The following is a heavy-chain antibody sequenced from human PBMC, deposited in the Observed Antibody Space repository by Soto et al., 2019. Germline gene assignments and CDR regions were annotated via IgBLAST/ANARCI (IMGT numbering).Heavy chain of an antibody. Sequence: SLRLSCAASGFTFSSYGMHWVRQAPGKGLEWVAVISYDGSNKYYADSVKGRFTISRDNSKNTLYLQMNSLRAEDTAVYYCEKDYEYYYFDYWGQGTLVTVSS. D-gene: IGHD3-16*01. CDR2: ISYDGSNK. CDR1: GFTFSSYG. V-gene: IGHV3-30*18. CDR3: EKDYEYYYFDY. J-gene: IGHJ4*02.